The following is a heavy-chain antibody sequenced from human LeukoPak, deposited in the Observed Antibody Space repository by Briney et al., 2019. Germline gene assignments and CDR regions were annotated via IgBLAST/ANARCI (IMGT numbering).Heavy chain of an antibody. D-gene: IGHD3-16*02. CDR3: ARGSRRMITFGGVIVPPDY. Sequence: SVKVSCEASGGTFSSYAISWVRQAPGQGLEWMGGIIPIFGTANYAQKFQGRVTITADESTSTAYMELSSLRSEDTAVYYCARGSRRMITFGGVIVPPDYWGQGTLVTVSS. V-gene: IGHV1-69*13. CDR2: IIPIFGTA. CDR1: GGTFSSYA. J-gene: IGHJ4*02.